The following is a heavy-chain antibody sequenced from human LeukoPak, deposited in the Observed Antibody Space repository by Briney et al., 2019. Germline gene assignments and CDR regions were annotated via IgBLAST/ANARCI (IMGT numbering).Heavy chain of an antibody. V-gene: IGHV3-53*01. D-gene: IGHD1-14*01. CDR3: ARGVEPLAANTLAY. CDR1: GFTVITND. CDR2: LYSDGNT. Sequence: GGSLRLSCAASGFTVITNDMTWVRQAPGKGLEWVSVLYSDGNTKYADSGQGRFTISRDNSKNTLYLEMNSLRPDDTAVYYCARGVEPLAANTLAYWGQGTLVTVSS. J-gene: IGHJ4*02.